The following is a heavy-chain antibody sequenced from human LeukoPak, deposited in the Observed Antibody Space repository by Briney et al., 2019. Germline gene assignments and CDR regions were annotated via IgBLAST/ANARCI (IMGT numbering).Heavy chain of an antibody. D-gene: IGHD2-8*01. CDR3: ARDRAVSNAFDI. CDR1: GFTFSSYG. V-gene: IGHV3-33*01. Sequence: GGSLRLSCAASGFTFSSYGMHWVRQAPGKGLEWVPVIWYDGSNKYYADSVKGRFTISRDNSKNTLYLQMNSLRAEDTAVYYCARDRAVSNAFDIWGQGTMVTVSS. CDR2: IWYDGSNK. J-gene: IGHJ3*02.